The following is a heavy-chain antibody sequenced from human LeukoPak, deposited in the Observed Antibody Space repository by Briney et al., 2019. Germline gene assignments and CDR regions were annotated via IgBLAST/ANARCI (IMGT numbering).Heavy chain of an antibody. Sequence: GGSLRLSCAASGFTFSNYNMNWVRQAPGKGLEWVSSISSSSSYIYYADSVKGRFTISRDNAKNSLYLQMNSLRAEDTAVYYCARSEGYYDSSGYYFMAFDIWGQGTMVTVSS. CDR3: ARSEGYYDSSGYYFMAFDI. CDR2: ISSSSSYI. D-gene: IGHD3-22*01. J-gene: IGHJ3*02. CDR1: GFTFSNYN. V-gene: IGHV3-21*01.